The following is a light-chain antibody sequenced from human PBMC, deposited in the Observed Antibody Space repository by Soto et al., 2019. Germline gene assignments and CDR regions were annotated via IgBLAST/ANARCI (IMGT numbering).Light chain of an antibody. CDR2: DAS. J-gene: IGKJ1*01. CDR1: QSVSSY. CDR3: QQRRET. Sequence: EIVLTQSPATLYLSPGERATLSCRASQSVSSYLAWYQQKPGQAPRLLIYDASNRATGIPARFSGSGSGTDFTLTISSLEPEDFAVYYCQQRRETFGQGTKVEIK. V-gene: IGKV3-11*01.